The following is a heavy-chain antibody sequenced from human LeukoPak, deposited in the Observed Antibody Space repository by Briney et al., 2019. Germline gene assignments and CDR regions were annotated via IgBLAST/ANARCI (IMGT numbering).Heavy chain of an antibody. V-gene: IGHV3-23*01. J-gene: IGHJ4*02. CDR1: GFTFSNYA. CDR2: FSGSGDTT. CDR3: ARESFKAVAGYLDY. Sequence: PGGSLRLSCAASGFTFSNYAMTWVRQGPGKGLDWVQGFSGSGDTTYYADSEKGRFTTSRDNFRNTLYLQMNSLTVADTAVYFCARESFKAVAGYLDYWGQGILVTVSS. D-gene: IGHD6-19*01.